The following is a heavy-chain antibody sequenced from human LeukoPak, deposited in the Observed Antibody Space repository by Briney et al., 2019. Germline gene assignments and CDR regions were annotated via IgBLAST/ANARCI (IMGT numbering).Heavy chain of an antibody. CDR1: GYTFTGYY. CDR2: INPNSGGT. D-gene: IGHD3-22*01. J-gene: IGHJ4*02. CDR3: ARVENYYDIDGYFDY. Sequence: ASVKVSCKASGYTFTGYYMHWVRQAPGQGLEWMGWINPNSGGTNYAQKFQGRVTMTRDTSISTAYMELSRLRSDDTAVYYCARVENYYDIDGYFDYWGQGTLVTVSS. V-gene: IGHV1-2*02.